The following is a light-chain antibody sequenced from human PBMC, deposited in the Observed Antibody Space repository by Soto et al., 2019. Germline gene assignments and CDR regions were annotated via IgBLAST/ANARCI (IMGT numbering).Light chain of an antibody. CDR3: CSYTNTDTLI. CDR1: RSDIGSYNY. Sequence: QSVLTQPASVSGSPGQSITISCTGTRSDIGSYNYVSWYQQHPGKAPKLMIYDVTNRPSGVSNRFSGSKSGNTASLTISGLQAEDEADYYCCSYTNTDTLIFGGGTKLTVL. CDR2: DVT. V-gene: IGLV2-14*01. J-gene: IGLJ2*01.